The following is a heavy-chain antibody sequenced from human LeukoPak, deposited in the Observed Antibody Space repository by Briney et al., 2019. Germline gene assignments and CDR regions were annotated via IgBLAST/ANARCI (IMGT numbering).Heavy chain of an antibody. Sequence: PSETLSLTCTVSGGSISSYYWSWIRQPPGKGLEWIGYIYYTGSTNYNPSLKSRVIISLDTSKNQFSLKLSSVTAADTAVYYCARTLSRWDPFDYWGQGTLVTVPS. CDR2: IYYTGST. CDR3: ARTLSRWDPFDY. J-gene: IGHJ4*02. CDR1: GGSISSYY. D-gene: IGHD1-26*01. V-gene: IGHV4-59*01.